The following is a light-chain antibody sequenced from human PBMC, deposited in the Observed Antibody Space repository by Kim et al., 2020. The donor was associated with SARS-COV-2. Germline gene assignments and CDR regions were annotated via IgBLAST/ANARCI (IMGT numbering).Light chain of an antibody. CDR3: QQSDGVPYT. Sequence: CASVGDRVTITCQASQDISNYLNWYQQKPGKAPKLLIYDASNLETGVPSRFSGSGSGTDFTFTISSLQPEDIATYYCQQSDGVPYTFGQGTKLEI. V-gene: IGKV1-33*01. J-gene: IGKJ2*01. CDR2: DAS. CDR1: QDISNY.